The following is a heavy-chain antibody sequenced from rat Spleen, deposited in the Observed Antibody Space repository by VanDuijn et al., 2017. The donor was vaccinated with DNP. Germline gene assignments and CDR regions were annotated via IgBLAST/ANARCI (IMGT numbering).Heavy chain of an antibody. Sequence: EVQLVESGGDLVQPGRSLKLSCVASGFTFNNYWMTWIRQVPGKGLEWVASITSSGGSTYYPDSVKGRFTISRDNAKNTLYLQMNSLRSEDTATYYCARTGSGYFDYWGQGVMVTVSS. D-gene: IGHD5-1*01. CDR3: ARTGSGYFDY. J-gene: IGHJ2*01. CDR1: GFTFNNYW. CDR2: ITSSGGST. V-gene: IGHV5-31*01.